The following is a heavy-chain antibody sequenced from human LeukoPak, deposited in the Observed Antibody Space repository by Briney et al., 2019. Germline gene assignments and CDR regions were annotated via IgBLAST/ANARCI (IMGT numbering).Heavy chain of an antibody. CDR2: INHSGST. CDR3: ARGLPRRYFDWLRGYFDY. J-gene: IGHJ4*02. D-gene: IGHD3-9*01. Sequence: KPSETLSLTCAVYGGSFSGYYLSWIRPPPGKGVEWVGEINHSGSTNYNPSLKSRVTISVDTSKNQFSLKLSSVTAADTAVYYCARGLPRRYFDWLRGYFDYWGQGTLVTVSS. V-gene: IGHV4-34*01. CDR1: GGSFSGYY.